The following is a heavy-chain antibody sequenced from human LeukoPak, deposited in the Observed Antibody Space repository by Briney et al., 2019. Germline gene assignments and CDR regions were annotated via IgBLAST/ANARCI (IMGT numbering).Heavy chain of an antibody. D-gene: IGHD3-3*01. CDR3: ALTYYDFWSGYYPAYFDY. V-gene: IGHV4-34*01. Sequence: ASETLSLTCAVYGGSFSGYYWSWIRQPPGKGLEWIGEINHSGSTNYNPSLKSRVAISVDTSKNQFSLKLSSVAAADTAVYYCALTYYDFWSGYYPAYFDYWGQGTLVTVSS. CDR2: INHSGST. CDR1: GGSFSGYY. J-gene: IGHJ4*02.